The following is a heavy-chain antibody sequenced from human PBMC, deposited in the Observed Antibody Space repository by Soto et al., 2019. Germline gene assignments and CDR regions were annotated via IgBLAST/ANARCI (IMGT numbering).Heavy chain of an antibody. Sequence: SETLSLTCTVSGGSISSYYWSWIRQPPGKGLEWIGYIYYSGSTNYNPSLKSRVTISVDTSKNQFSLKLSSVTAADTAVYYCATGRDQGYYYYGMDVWGQGTTVTVSS. CDR2: IYYSGST. J-gene: IGHJ6*02. D-gene: IGHD2-2*01. V-gene: IGHV4-59*01. CDR3: ATGRDQGYYYYGMDV. CDR1: GGSISSYY.